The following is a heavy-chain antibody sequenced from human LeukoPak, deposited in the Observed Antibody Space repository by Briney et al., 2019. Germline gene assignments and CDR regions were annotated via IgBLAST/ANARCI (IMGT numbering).Heavy chain of an antibody. D-gene: IGHD5-24*01. CDR1: GGSISSGFYY. V-gene: IGHV4-39*01. CDR2: IYYSGAT. J-gene: IGHJ5*02. CDR3: ARHIWLSTARPRSYP. Sequence: SETLSLTCTVSGGSISSGFYYWGGIRQTPGKGLEWIGTIYYSGATYYNPSLKSRVTISVDTSKNQFSLKVSSVIAADTALYYCARHIWLSTARPRSYPCGQGTLVTVSS.